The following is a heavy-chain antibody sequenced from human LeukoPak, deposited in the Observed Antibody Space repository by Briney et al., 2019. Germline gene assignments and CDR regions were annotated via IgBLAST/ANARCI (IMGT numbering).Heavy chain of an antibody. CDR3: ARDAGWGYYDL. Sequence: GGSLRLSCAASGFTFSTSWVTWVRQAPGKGLEWVANIDKHGSGKYYVDSVKGRFAISRDYASNSVFLQMDSLRAEDTSVYYCARDAGWGYYDLWGQGTPVTVSS. J-gene: IGHJ4*02. CDR1: GFTFSTSW. CDR2: IDKHGSGK. V-gene: IGHV3-7*01. D-gene: IGHD1-26*01.